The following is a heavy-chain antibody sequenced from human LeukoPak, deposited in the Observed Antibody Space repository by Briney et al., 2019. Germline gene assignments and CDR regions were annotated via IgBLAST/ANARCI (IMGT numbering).Heavy chain of an antibody. Sequence: GGSLRLSCAASGFTFSSYAMHWVRQAPGKGLEYVSAISSNGGSTYYANSVKGRFTISRDNSKNTLYLQMGSLRAEDMAVYYCARGQRWLHSGPLGYWGQGTLVTVSS. CDR1: GFTFSSYA. D-gene: IGHD5-24*01. J-gene: IGHJ4*02. CDR2: ISSNGGST. V-gene: IGHV3-64*01. CDR3: ARGQRWLHSGPLGY.